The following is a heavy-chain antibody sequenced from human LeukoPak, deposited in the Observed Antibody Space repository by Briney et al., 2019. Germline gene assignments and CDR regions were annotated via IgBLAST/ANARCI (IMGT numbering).Heavy chain of an antibody. D-gene: IGHD5-18*01. Sequence: SETLSLTCAVYGGSFSGYYWSWIRQPPGKGLEWIGEINHSGSTNNNPSLKSRVTISVDTSKNQFSLKLSSVTAADTAVYYCATHTRSSYGYDYXGQGTXVTVSS. CDR2: INHSGST. V-gene: IGHV4-34*01. J-gene: IGHJ4*02. CDR1: GGSFSGYY. CDR3: ATHTRSSYGYDY.